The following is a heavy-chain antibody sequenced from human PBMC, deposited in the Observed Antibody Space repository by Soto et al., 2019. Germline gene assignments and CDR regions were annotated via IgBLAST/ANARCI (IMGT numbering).Heavy chain of an antibody. D-gene: IGHD3-10*01. CDR2: ISHTGST. J-gene: IGHJ4*02. CDR1: GGSISSGGYS. V-gene: IGHV4-30-2*01. Sequence: QLQLQESGSGLVKPSQTLSLTCAVSGGSISSGGYSWSWIRQPPGKGLEWIGYISHTGSTYYNPSLKSRVTISVDGSKTQCSLKLSSVTAADTAVYYCARGGGFLGYWGQGTLVTVSS. CDR3: ARGGGFLGY.